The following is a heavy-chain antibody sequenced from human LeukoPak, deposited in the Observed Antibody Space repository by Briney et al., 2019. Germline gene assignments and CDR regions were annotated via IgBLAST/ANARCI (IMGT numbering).Heavy chain of an antibody. CDR1: GYTLTRNA. CDR2: ISTYTGNP. V-gene: IGHV7-4-1*02. J-gene: IGHJ3*02. Sequence: GASVKVSCKASGYTLTRNAMNWVRQAPGQGLEWMGWISTYTGNPTYAQGFTGRFVFSLDTSVSTAYLQISSLKAEDTALYYCARERFSGWFGAFDIWGQGTMVTVSS. D-gene: IGHD6-19*01. CDR3: ARERFSGWFGAFDI.